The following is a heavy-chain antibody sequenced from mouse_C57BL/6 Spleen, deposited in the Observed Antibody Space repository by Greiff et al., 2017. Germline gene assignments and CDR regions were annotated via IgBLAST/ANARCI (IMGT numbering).Heavy chain of an antibody. CDR1: GFTFSSYA. V-gene: IGHV5-4*01. D-gene: IGHD2-1*01. CDR3: ASDVVTRYFDV. J-gene: IGHJ1*03. Sequence: EVHLVESGGGLVKPGGSLKLSCAASGFTFSSYAMSWVRQTPEKGLEWVATISDGGSYTYYPDNVKGRFTISRDNAKNNLYLQMSHLTSEDTAMXYGASDVVTRYFDVWGTGTTVTVSS. CDR2: ISDGGSYT.